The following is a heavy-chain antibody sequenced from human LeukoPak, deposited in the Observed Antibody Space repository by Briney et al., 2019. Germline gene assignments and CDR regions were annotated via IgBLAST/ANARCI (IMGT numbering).Heavy chain of an antibody. CDR2: TYYRSKWYN. V-gene: IGHV6-1*01. D-gene: IGHD2-2*01. CDR1: GDSVSGDRAV. CDR3: ARDAPGQSYFDY. Sequence: SQTLSFTCAISGDSVSGDRAVWNWIRQSPSRGLEWLGRTYYRSKWYNDYAVSVKGRITVNPDTSKNQFSLQLNSVTPEDTAVYYCARDAPGQSYFDYWGQGTLVTVSS. J-gene: IGHJ4*02.